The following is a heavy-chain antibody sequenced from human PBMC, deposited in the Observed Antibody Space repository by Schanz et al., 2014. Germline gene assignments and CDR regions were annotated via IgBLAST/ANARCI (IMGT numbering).Heavy chain of an antibody. CDR2: IKQEGDEK. D-gene: IGHD3-10*01. CDR1: GFGFDDYA. V-gene: IGHV3-7*04. J-gene: IGHJ4*02. CDR3: ARGPIPIQGVPMDF. Sequence: EVQLVESGGGLVQPGGSLRLSCAASGFGFDDYAMSWVRQAPGKGLEWVASIKQEGDEKNYVDSVKGRFTISRDNSKDTLYLQMSGLTPEDTAVYYCARGPIPIQGVPMDFWGQGTLVTVSS.